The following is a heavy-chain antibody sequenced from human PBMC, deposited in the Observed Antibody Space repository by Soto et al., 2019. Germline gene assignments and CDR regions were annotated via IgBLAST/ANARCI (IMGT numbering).Heavy chain of an antibody. J-gene: IGHJ4*02. D-gene: IGHD3-10*01. Sequence: ITLKESGPTLVKPTQTLTLTCTFSGFSLTTSGVGVGWIRQPPGKTLEWLALIYWNDDKLYSPSLKSRLTLTKDTSKNQVVLTMTNRAPVDTATYDCAHRSGVGELLYWGQGTLVTVSS. CDR3: AHRSGVGELLY. CDR2: IYWNDDK. V-gene: IGHV2-5*01. CDR1: GFSLTTSGVG.